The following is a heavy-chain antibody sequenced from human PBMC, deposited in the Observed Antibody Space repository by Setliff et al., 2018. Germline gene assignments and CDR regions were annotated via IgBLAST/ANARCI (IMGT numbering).Heavy chain of an antibody. J-gene: IGHJ6*02. D-gene: IGHD6-19*01. V-gene: IGHV4-4*08. CDR3: ARDRQWLVHGYYYYGMDV. CDR1: GGSINYYY. Sequence: SETLSLTCTVSGGSINYYYWSWIRQPPGKGLEWIGYVYSNGLTHNNPSLKSRVTISVDTSKNQFSLKLSSVTAADTAVYYCARDRQWLVHGYYYYGMDVWGQGTTVTVSS. CDR2: VYSNGLT.